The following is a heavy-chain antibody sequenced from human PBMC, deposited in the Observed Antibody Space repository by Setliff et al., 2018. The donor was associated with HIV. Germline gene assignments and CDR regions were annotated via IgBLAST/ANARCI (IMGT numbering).Heavy chain of an antibody. J-gene: IGHJ4*02. CDR2: IIPKSGET. D-gene: IGHD3-3*01. Sequence: ASVKVSCKASGYTFTAHHIHWVRQAPGQGPEWMGWIIPKSGETSYAEKFRGRVTMTRDTSLSTAYMELSWLTSDDTAVYYCARVVDRDYDFWSAYEYWDQGTMVTVSS. CDR1: GYTFTAHH. V-gene: IGHV1-2*02. CDR3: ARVVDRDYDFWSAYEY.